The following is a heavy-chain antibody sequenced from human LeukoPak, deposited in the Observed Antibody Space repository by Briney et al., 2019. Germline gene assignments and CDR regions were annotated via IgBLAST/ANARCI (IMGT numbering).Heavy chain of an antibody. CDR1: GYTFTGYY. V-gene: IGHV1-2*02. J-gene: IGHJ6*03. CDR3: ARGRGRIRNYYYYMDV. D-gene: IGHD3-16*01. Sequence: GASVKVSCKASGYTFTGYYMHWVRQAPGQGLEWMGWINPNSGGTNYAQKFQGRVTMTRDMSTSTVYMELSSLRSEDTAVYYCARGRGRIRNYYYYMDVWGKGTTVTVSS. CDR2: INPNSGGT.